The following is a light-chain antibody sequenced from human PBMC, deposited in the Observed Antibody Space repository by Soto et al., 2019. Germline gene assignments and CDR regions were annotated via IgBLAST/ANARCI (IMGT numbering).Light chain of an antibody. Sequence: DIVVTQSPLSLPVTPGEPASISCRSSQSLLHSNGYNYLDWYLQKPGQSPQLLIYLGSNRASGVPDRFSGSGSGTDFTLKISRVEAEDVGVYYCMQALQTPTFGGGTKVDIK. V-gene: IGKV2-28*01. CDR3: MQALQTPT. CDR1: QSLLHSNGYNY. J-gene: IGKJ4*01. CDR2: LGS.